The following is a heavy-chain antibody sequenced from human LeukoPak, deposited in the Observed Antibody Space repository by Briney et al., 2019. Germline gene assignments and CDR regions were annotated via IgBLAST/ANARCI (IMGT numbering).Heavy chain of an antibody. CDR3: ARVASYAFDI. J-gene: IGHJ3*02. V-gene: IGHV3-48*04. CDR1: GFTFYSYS. CDR2: ISSSGSTM. D-gene: IGHD6-6*01. Sequence: GGSLRLSCAASGFTFYSYSMNWVRQAPGKGLEWVSYISSSGSTMYYADSVKGRFTISRDNPKNSLYLQMNSLRAEDSAVYYCARVASYAFDIWGQGTMVTVSS.